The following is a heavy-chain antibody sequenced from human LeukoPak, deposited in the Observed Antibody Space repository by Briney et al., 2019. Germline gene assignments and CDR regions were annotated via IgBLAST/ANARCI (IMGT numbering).Heavy chain of an antibody. V-gene: IGHV3-7*01. D-gene: IGHD2-15*01. CDR1: GFTFSNYW. Sequence: GGSLRLSCAASGFTFSNYWMGWVRQAPGKGLEWVANIKHDGSEIYYVDSVKGRFTISRDTAKDSLYLQMNSLRAEDTAVYYCARSDPVVVMAAAPFYFDYWGQGILVTVSS. CDR2: IKHDGSEI. CDR3: ARSDPVVVMAAAPFYFDY. J-gene: IGHJ4*02.